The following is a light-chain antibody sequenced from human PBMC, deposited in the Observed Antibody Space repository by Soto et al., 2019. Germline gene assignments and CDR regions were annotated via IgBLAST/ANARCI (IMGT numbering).Light chain of an antibody. Sequence: EIVMTQSPSTLSASTGERASLSCRASHSVSSDLALYHQKPGQAPGLLIYGASARATGIPARFSGSGSGTEFTLTISSLKFEDFAVDYCQHYNNLSHTFGQGTKVDIK. CDR1: HSVSSD. CDR3: QHYNNLSHT. CDR2: GAS. J-gene: IGKJ1*01. V-gene: IGKV3-15*01.